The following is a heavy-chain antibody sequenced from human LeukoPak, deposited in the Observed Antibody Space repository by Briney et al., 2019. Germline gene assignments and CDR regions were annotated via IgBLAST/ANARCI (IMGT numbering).Heavy chain of an antibody. D-gene: IGHD6-6*01. CDR3: AKHSFARPFDY. CDR2: IYHTGDT. Sequence: SETLSLTCTVSGDSISSYYWSWIRQPPGKGLEWIGYIYHTGDTNSNPSLKSRVTISIDTSKNQFSLKLSSVTAAGTAVYYCAKHSFARPFDYWGQGSLVTVSS. J-gene: IGHJ4*02. CDR1: GDSISSYY. V-gene: IGHV4-59*08.